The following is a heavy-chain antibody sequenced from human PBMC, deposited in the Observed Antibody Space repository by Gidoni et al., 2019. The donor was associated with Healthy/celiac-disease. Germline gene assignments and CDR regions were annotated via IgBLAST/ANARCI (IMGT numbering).Heavy chain of an antibody. CDR1: GFTFDDYA. Sequence: EVQLVESGGGLVQPGRSLRLSCAASGFTFDDYAMHWVRQAPGQGLEWVSGISGNSGSIGYADSVKGRFTISRDNAKNSLYLQMNSLRAEDTALYYCAKASGWDAAHAFDIWGQGTMVTVSS. J-gene: IGHJ3*02. CDR3: AKASGWDAAHAFDI. V-gene: IGHV3-9*01. CDR2: ISGNSGSI. D-gene: IGHD6-19*01.